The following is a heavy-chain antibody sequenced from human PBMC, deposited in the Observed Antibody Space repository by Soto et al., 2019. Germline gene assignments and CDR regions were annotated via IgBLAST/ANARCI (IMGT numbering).Heavy chain of an antibody. CDR1: GGSISSGSYY. D-gene: IGHD6-13*01. CDR3: ARLSPCSRPHGYFDY. V-gene: IGHV4-31*03. Sequence: QVQLQESGPGLVKPSQTLSLTCIVSGGSISSGSYYWSWIRQHPGKGLEWIGYIYHSGSTYYNPSLKGRVKISVDTSKDHFSLKLRSVTAADTALYYCARLSPCSRPHGYFDYWGQGTLVTVSS. J-gene: IGHJ4*02. CDR2: IYHSGST.